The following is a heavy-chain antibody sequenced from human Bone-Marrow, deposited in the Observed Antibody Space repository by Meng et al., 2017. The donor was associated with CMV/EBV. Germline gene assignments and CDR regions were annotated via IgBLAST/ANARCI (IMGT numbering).Heavy chain of an antibody. CDR2: ISGSGGST. Sequence: GESLKISCAASGFTFSSYAMSWVRQAPGKGLEWVSAISGSGGSTYYADSVKGRFTISRDNSKNTLYLQMNSLRAEDTAVYYCAKDPSSGWYPGFDYWGQGTLVTVSS. CDR3: AKDPSSGWYPGFDY. V-gene: IGHV3-23*01. J-gene: IGHJ4*02. D-gene: IGHD6-19*01. CDR1: GFTFSSYA.